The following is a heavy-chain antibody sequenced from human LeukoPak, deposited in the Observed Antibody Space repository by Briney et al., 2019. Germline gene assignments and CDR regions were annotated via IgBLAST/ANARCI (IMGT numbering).Heavy chain of an antibody. CDR3: AKDVRRAAAADPFDY. J-gene: IGHJ4*02. D-gene: IGHD6-13*01. CDR2: ISGSGGST. Sequence: GGSLRLSCAASGFTFSSYAMSWVRQAPGKGLEWVSAISGSGGSTYYADSVKGRFTISRDNSKNTLYLQMNSLRAEDTPVYYCAKDVRRAAAADPFDYWGQGTLVTVSS. CDR1: GFTFSSYA. V-gene: IGHV3-23*01.